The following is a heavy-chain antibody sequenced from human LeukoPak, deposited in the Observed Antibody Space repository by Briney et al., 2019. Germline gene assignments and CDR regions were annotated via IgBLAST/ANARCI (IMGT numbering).Heavy chain of an antibody. CDR2: IIPIFGTA. CDR3: ARDAAPYYDSSGYPFPFDY. V-gene: IGHV1-69*13. CDR1: GGTFSSYA. D-gene: IGHD3-22*01. J-gene: IGHJ4*02. Sequence: SVKVSCTASGGTFSSYAISWVRQAPGQGLEWMGGIIPIFGTANYAQKFQGRVTITADESTSTAYMELSSLRSEDTAVYYCARDAAPYYDSSGYPFPFDYWGQGTLVTVSS.